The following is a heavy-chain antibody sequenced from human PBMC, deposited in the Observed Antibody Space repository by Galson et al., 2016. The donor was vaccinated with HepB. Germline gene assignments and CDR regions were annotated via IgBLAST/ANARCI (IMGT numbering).Heavy chain of an antibody. Sequence: SLRLSCAASGFALSNYSMHWVRQAPGKGLEWVSSISIRSTYIYYADSVRGRFTISRDNAKNSLYLQMNSLRAEDTAVYYCARGCRGGSCADYWGQGTLVTGSS. V-gene: IGHV3-21*01. CDR3: ARGCRGGSCADY. CDR1: GFALSNYS. CDR2: ISIRSTYI. J-gene: IGHJ4*02. D-gene: IGHD2-15*01.